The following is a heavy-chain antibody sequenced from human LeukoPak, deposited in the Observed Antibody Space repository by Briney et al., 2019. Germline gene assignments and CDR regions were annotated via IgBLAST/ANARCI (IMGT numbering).Heavy chain of an antibody. D-gene: IGHD3-22*01. CDR2: IIPIFGTA. Sequence: GASVKVSCKASGGTFSSYAISWVRQAPGQGLEWMGGIIPIFGTANYAQKFQGRVTITADESTSTAYMELSSLRSEDTAVYYCARVRNYYDSSGYTRAIDYWGQGTLVTVSS. CDR1: GGTFSSYA. CDR3: ARVRNYYDSSGYTRAIDY. V-gene: IGHV1-69*13. J-gene: IGHJ4*02.